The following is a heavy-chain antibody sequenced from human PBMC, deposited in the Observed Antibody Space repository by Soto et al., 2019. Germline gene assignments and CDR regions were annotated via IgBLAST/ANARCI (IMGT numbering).Heavy chain of an antibody. Sequence: PGGSLRLSCAASGFTFSSYAMHWVRQAPGKGLEWVAVISYDGSNKYYADSVKGRFTISRDNSKNTLYLQMNSLRAEDTAVYYCARGAMELLPRHRKGSFDYWGQGTLVTVSS. D-gene: IGHD3-3*01. V-gene: IGHV3-30-3*01. J-gene: IGHJ4*02. CDR1: GFTFSSYA. CDR3: ARGAMELLPRHRKGSFDY. CDR2: ISYDGSNK.